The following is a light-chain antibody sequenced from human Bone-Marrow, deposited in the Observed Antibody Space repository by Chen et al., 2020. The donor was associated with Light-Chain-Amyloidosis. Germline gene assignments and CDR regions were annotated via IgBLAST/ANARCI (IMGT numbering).Light chain of an antibody. CDR3: QQYNSYPWT. CDR1: QSISSW. CDR2: KAS. Sequence: DIQMTQSPSTLSASVGDRVTITCRASQSISSWLAWYQQKPGKAPKLLIYKASSLESGVPSRFSGSGSGTEFTLTISSLKPDDCATYYCQQYNSYPWTFGQGTKVEIK. V-gene: IGKV1-5*03. J-gene: IGKJ1*01.